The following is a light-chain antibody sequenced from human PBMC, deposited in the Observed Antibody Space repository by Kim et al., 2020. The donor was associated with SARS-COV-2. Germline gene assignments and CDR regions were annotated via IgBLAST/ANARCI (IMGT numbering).Light chain of an antibody. V-gene: IGLV1-40*01. CDR3: QSYDNSLSGYV. CDR2: CHI. CDR1: SSNIGAGDK. Sequence: SVNISGSWISSNIGAGDKVPWYQQLPGTPPKLLIYCHINRPSGVPDRFSGSKSGTSASLAITGLQTEDEADYYCQSYDNSLSGYVFGTGTKVTVL. J-gene: IGLJ1*01.